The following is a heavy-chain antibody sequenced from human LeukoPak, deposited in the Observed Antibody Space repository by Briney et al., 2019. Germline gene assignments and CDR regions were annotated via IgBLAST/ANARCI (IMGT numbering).Heavy chain of an antibody. CDR1: GFTFSNYG. J-gene: IGHJ4*02. CDR2: IWYDGSNK. D-gene: IGHD1-26*01. V-gene: IGHV3-33*01. CDR3: ARGELPYY. Sequence: PGGSLRLSCTASGFTFSNYGLLWVRQAAGKGLEWMAIIWYDGSNKYYADSVRGRFTISRDNAKNSLYLQMNSLRAEDTAVYYCARGELPYYWGQGTLVTVSS.